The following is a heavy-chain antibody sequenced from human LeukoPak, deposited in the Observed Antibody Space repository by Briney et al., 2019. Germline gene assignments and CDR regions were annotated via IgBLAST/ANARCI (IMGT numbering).Heavy chain of an antibody. CDR3: ARHWPHSGSFDYFDY. J-gene: IGHJ4*02. CDR2: IYYSGST. CDR1: GGSISSSSYS. D-gene: IGHD1-26*01. V-gene: IGHV4-39*01. Sequence: SETLSLTCTVSGGSISSSSYSWGWIRQPPGKGLEWIGSIYYSGSTYYNPSLKSRVTISVDTSKNQFSLKLSSVTAADTAAYYCARHWPHSGSFDYFDYWGQGTLVTVSS.